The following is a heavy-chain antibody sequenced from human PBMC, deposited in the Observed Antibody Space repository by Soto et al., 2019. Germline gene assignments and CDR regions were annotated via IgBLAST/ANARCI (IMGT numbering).Heavy chain of an antibody. CDR1: GGSISSGGYY. CDR3: ARDPKKIVPAAIRDDAFDI. CDR2: TYYSGST. D-gene: IGHD2-2*02. J-gene: IGHJ3*02. Sequence: SETLSLTCTVSGGSISSGGYYWSWIRQHPGKGLEWIGYTYYSGSTYYNPSLKSRVTISVDTSKNQFSLKLSSVTAADTAVYYCARDPKKIVPAAIRDDAFDIWGQGTMVTVSS. V-gene: IGHV4-31*03.